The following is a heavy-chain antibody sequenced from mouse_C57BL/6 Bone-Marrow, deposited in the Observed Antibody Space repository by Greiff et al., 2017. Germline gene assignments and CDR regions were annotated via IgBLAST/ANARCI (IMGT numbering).Heavy chain of an antibody. J-gene: IGHJ3*01. CDR3: ARGAY. CDR1: GYAFSSYW. Sequence: LVESGASVKISCTASGYAFSSYWMNWVKQRPGKSLEWIGQIYPGDGDTNYNGKFKGKATLTADKSSSTAYMQLSSLTSDDSAVYFCARGAYWGQGTLVTVSA. CDR2: IYPGDGDT. V-gene: IGHV1-80*01.